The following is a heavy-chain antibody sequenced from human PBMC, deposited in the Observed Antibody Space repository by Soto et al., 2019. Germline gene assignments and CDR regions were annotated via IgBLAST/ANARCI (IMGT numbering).Heavy chain of an antibody. V-gene: IGHV1-3*01. CDR1: GYTFSNYG. D-gene: IGHD2-21*02. CDR3: ARSIVVVTALDY. CDR2: INAGNGNT. Sequence: VASVKVSCKASGYTFSNYGIHWVRQAPGQRLEWMGWINAGNGNTKYSQKFQGRVTITRDTSASTAYMELSSLRSEDTAVYYCARSIVVVTALDYWGQGTLVTVSS. J-gene: IGHJ4*02.